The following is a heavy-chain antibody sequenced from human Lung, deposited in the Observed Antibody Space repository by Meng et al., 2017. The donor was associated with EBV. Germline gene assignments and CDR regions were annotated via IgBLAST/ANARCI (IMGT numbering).Heavy chain of an antibody. CDR1: GGSFSGYY. CDR2: INHSGST. Sequence: QGQPPQWCAGLLKPSETLSLTCAVYGGSFSGYYWSWIRQPPGKGLEWIGEINHSGSTNYTPSLKSRVTISVDTSKNQFSLKLSSVTAADTAVYYCARGFVKYTVTRVGNWFDPWGQGTLVTVSS. V-gene: IGHV4-34*01. D-gene: IGHD4-17*01. J-gene: IGHJ5*02. CDR3: ARGFVKYTVTRVGNWFDP.